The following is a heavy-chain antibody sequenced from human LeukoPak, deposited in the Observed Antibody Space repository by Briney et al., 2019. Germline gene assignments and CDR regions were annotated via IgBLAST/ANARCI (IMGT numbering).Heavy chain of an antibody. CDR3: AKVRIAAAGRGAFDP. V-gene: IGHV3-21*04. D-gene: IGHD6-13*01. Sequence: GGSLRLSCAASGFTFSSYSMNWVRQAPGKGLEWVSSISSSSSYIYYADSVKGRFTISRDNAKNSLYLQMNSLRAEDTAVYYCAKVRIAAAGRGAFDPWGQGTLVTVSS. J-gene: IGHJ5*02. CDR2: ISSSSSYI. CDR1: GFTFSSYS.